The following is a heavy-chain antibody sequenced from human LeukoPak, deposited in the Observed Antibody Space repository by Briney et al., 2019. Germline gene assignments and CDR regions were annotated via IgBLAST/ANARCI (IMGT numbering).Heavy chain of an antibody. Sequence: GGSLRLSCAASGFTFSSYAMSWVRQVPGKGLEWVSAISGSGNSTYYADSVKGRFTISRDNAKNTLYLQMNSLRAEDTAVYYCARALWSSSWSDGFYFNYWGQGTLVTVSS. CDR3: ARALWSSSWSDGFYFNY. D-gene: IGHD6-13*01. J-gene: IGHJ4*02. V-gene: IGHV3-23*01. CDR1: GFTFSSYA. CDR2: ISGSGNST.